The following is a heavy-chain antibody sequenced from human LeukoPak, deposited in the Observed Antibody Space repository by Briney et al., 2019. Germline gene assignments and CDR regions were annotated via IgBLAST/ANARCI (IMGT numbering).Heavy chain of an antibody. D-gene: IGHD2-2*01. CDR1: GYTFTGYY. J-gene: IGHJ6*02. CDR2: ITPNSGGT. V-gene: IGHV1-2*02. Sequence: ASVKVSCKASGYTFTGYYMHWVRQAPGQGLEWMGWITPNSGGTNYAQKFQGSVTMTRDTSINTAYMELSNLRPDDTAVYYCARDYCSSSNCYEYQYHGMDVWGQGTTVTVSS. CDR3: ARDYCSSSNCYEYQYHGMDV.